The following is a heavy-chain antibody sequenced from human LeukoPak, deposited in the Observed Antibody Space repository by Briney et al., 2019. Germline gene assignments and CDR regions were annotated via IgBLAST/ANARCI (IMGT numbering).Heavy chain of an antibody. D-gene: IGHD2-2*01. J-gene: IGHJ6*02. CDR3: ARGRVQFREVPARSMDV. V-gene: IGHV4-34*01. Sequence: SETLSLTCAVYGGSFSGYYWSWIRQPPGKGLEWIGEINHSGSTNYNPSLKSRVTISVDTSKNQFSLKLSSVTAADTAVYYCARGRVQFREVPARSMDVWGQGTTVTVSS. CDR2: INHSGST. CDR1: GGSFSGYY.